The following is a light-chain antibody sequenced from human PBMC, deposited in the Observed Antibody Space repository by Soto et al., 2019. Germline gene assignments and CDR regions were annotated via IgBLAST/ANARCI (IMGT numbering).Light chain of an antibody. CDR2: DND. CDR3: GTWDTTLNSWV. Sequence: QSVLTQPPSVSAAPGQTVTISCSGSNSNIGNKYVSWYQQLPETAPRLLLYDNDKRPSGIPDRFSGSKSGTSATLGITGLQTGDEADYYCGTWDTTLNSWVFGGGTKVTVL. J-gene: IGLJ3*02. CDR1: NSNIGNKY. V-gene: IGLV1-51*01.